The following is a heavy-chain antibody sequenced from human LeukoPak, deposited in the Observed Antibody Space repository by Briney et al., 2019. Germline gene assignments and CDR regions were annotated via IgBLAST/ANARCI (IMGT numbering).Heavy chain of an antibody. CDR1: GGSISSGGYY. J-gene: IGHJ4*02. CDR2: IYYSGST. V-gene: IGHV4-31*03. Sequence: NASETLSLTCTVSGGSISSGGYYWSWIRQHPGKGLEWIGYIYYSGSTYYNPSLKSRVTISVDTSKNQFSLKLSSVTAADTAVYYCCGSGWFAGPFGYWGQGALVTVSS. CDR3: CGSGWFAGPFGY. D-gene: IGHD6-19*01.